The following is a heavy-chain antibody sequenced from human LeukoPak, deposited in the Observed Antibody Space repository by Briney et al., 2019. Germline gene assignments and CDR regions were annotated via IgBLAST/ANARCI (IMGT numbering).Heavy chain of an antibody. J-gene: IGHJ3*01. CDR1: GDSIISNIYW. CDR2: TFYTGRT. CDR3: ARRRHNFDFYDV. Sequence: PSETLSLTCTVSGDSIISNIYWWNWVRLPPGKGLEWIGATFYTGRTFYSPSLKSRVTVSVDTSKNQFSLDLSSATAADTAVYYCARRRHNFDFYDVWGQGTRVTVSS. V-gene: IGHV4-39*01. D-gene: IGHD3/OR15-3a*01.